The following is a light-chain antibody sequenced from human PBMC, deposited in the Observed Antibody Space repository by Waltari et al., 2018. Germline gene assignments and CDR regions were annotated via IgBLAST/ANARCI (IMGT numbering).Light chain of an antibody. CDR3: QQYSSSPNT. J-gene: IGKJ2*01. Sequence: EFVLTQSPGTLSLSPGERATLSCRASQILSSTYLAWYQQKSGQAPRLLIFGVSNRATGIPDRFSGSGSGTDFTLTINRLEPEDFAVYFCQQYSSSPNTFGQGTKLEI. CDR1: QILSSTY. V-gene: IGKV3-20*01. CDR2: GVS.